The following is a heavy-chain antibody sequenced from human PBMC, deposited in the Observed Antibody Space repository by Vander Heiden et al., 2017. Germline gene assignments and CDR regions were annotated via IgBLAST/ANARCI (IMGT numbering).Heavy chain of an antibody. V-gene: IGHV4-39*01. J-gene: IGHJ3*02. Sequence: QLQLQESGPGLGKPSETLSLTCNVSGGSISGSCYYWGWIRQPPGKGLEWMWSNYYSVSTYYNPSLKSRVTISVDTSKIQFSLKLSSVTAADTAMYYCARLNWSTVTYAFDIWGQGTMVTVSS. D-gene: IGHD4-17*01. CDR2: NYYSVST. CDR1: GGSISGSCYY. CDR3: ARLNWSTVTYAFDI.